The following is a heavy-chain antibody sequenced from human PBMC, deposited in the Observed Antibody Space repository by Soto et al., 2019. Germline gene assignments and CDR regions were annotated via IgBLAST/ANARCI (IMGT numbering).Heavy chain of an antibody. V-gene: IGHV3-23*01. J-gene: IGHJ3*02. CDR2: ISDSGGST. D-gene: IGHD6-19*01. CDR3: AKVAAVAGKYDAFDI. CDR1: GFIFSSYG. Sequence: GGSLGLSCAASGFIFSSYGMSWVRQAPGKGLEWVSGISDSGGSTYYADSVKGRFSISRDNSKNTLYLQMNSLRVEDTALYYCAKVAAVAGKYDAFDIWGQGTMVTVSS.